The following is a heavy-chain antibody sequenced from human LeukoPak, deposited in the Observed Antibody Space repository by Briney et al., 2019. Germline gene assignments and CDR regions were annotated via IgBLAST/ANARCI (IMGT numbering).Heavy chain of an antibody. D-gene: IGHD6-19*01. V-gene: IGHV2-5*02. CDR1: GFSLSTSGVG. J-gene: IGHJ1*01. CDR3: AHTGPYSSGWYVPAEYFQH. CDR2: IYWDDDK. Sequence: VSGPTLVKPTQTLTLTCTFSGFSLSTSGVGVGWIRQPPGKALEWLALIYWDDDKRYSPSLKSRLTITKDTSKNQVVLTMTNMDPVDTATCYCAHTGPYSSGWYVPAEYFQHWGQGTLVTVSS.